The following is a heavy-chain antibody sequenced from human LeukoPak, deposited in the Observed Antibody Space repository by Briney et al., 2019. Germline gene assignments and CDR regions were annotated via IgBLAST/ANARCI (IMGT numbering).Heavy chain of an antibody. Sequence: GSLRLSCVASGFAFSSYWMSWVHQAPGKGLELVANISPDGSAEDYVDSVRGRFAISRDNAKRSLYLQMNSLSPEDTAVYYCANQAYSQFDYWGQGTLVSVSS. CDR2: ISPDGSAE. V-gene: IGHV3-7*01. J-gene: IGHJ4*02. CDR1: GFAFSSYW. CDR3: ANQAYSQFDY. D-gene: IGHD4-11*01.